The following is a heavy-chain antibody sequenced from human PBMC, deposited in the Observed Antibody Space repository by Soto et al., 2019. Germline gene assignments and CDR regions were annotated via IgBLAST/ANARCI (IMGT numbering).Heavy chain of an antibody. Sequence: GASVKVSCKASGYTFTSYGISWVRQAPGQGLEWMGWISAYNGNTNYAQKLQGRVTMTTDTSTSTAYMELRSLRSDDTAVYYSGSTNYNPSLKSRVTISVDTSKNQFSLKLSSVTAADTAVYYCASTSDLGEGYCSGGSCSSAWTGFDYWGQGTLVTVSS. J-gene: IGHJ4*02. D-gene: IGHD3-10*01. CDR3: GSTNYNPSLKSRVTISVDTSKNQFSLKLSSVTAADTAVYYCASTSDLGEGYCSGGSCSSAWTGFDY. CDR2: ISAYNGNT. V-gene: IGHV1-18*01. CDR1: GYTFTSYG.